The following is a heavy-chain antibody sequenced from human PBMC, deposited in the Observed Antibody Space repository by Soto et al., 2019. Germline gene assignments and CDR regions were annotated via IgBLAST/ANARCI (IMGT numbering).Heavy chain of an antibody. CDR1: GGSISSGGYY. D-gene: IGHD3-22*01. Sequence: SETLSLTCTVSGGSISSGGYYWSWIRQQPGKGLEWIGYIYYSGSTYYNPSLKSRVTITVDSSNNQFSLKLSSVTASDTAVYYCARDSRSGYYLEFWGQGTLVTVSS. J-gene: IGHJ4*02. V-gene: IGHV4-31*03. CDR2: IYYSGST. CDR3: ARDSRSGYYLEF.